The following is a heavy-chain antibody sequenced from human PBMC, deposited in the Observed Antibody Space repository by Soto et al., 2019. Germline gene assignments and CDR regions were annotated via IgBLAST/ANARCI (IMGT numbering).Heavy chain of an antibody. J-gene: IGHJ4*02. CDR2: IYWDDDK. Sequence: QITLNESGPTVVRPTETLTLTCRFSGFSLTTSGVGVGWIRQSPGKAPEWLALIYWDDDKRYSASLKNRLTNTTDTSKNQVVLTVSDLDPTDTATYYCAHRVLRTVFGLVTTTAIYFDFWGQGTPVAVSS. CDR1: GFSLTTSGVG. D-gene: IGHD3-3*01. CDR3: AHRVLRTVFGLVTTTAIYFDF. V-gene: IGHV2-5*02.